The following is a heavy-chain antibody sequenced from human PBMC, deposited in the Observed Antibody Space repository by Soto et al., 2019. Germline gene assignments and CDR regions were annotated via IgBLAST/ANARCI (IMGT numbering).Heavy chain of an antibody. CDR1: GGSISSGGYY. D-gene: IGHD3-10*01. J-gene: IGHJ4*02. V-gene: IGHV4-31*03. CDR2: IYYSGST. CDR3: ARDVRGVIVGRDTLSYFFDY. Sequence: QVQLQESGPGLVKPSQTLSLTCTVSGGSISSGGYYWSWIRQHPGKGLEWIGYIYYSGSTYYNPSLKSRVSISVDTSKNQFSLKLSSVTAADTAVYYCARDVRGVIVGRDTLSYFFDYWGQGTLVTVSS.